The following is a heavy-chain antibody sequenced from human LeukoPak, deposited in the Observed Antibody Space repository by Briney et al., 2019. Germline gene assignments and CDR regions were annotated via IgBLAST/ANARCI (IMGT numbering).Heavy chain of an antibody. D-gene: IGHD6-13*01. J-gene: IGHJ5*02. CDR3: ARDSDSSSRYLGFDP. CDR2: IYYSGST. V-gene: IGHV4-31*03. Sequence: SQTLSLTCTVSGGSISSGGYYWSWIRQHPGKGLEWIGYIYYSGSTYYNPSLKSRVTISVDTSKNQFSLKLSSVTAADTAVYYCARDSDSSSRYLGFDPWGQGTLVTVSS. CDR1: GGSISSGGYY.